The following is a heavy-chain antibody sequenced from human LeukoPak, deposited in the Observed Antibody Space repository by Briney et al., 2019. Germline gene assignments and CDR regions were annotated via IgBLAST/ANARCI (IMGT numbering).Heavy chain of an antibody. CDR1: GYTFTSYG. Sequence: ASVKVTCKASGYTFTSYGISWVRQAPGQELEWMGWISAYNGNTNYAQKLQGRVTMTTDTSTSTAYMELRSLRSDDTAVYYCARVSPEYYYYYGMDVWGQGTTVTVYS. J-gene: IGHJ6*01. CDR3: ARVSPEYYYYYGMDV. V-gene: IGHV1-18*01. CDR2: ISAYNGNT. D-gene: IGHD3-3*02.